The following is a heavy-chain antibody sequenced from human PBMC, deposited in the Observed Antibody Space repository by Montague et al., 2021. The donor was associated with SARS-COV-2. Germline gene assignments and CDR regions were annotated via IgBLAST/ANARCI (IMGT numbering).Heavy chain of an antibody. CDR2: IFYSGTT. D-gene: IGHD3-16*02. V-gene: IGHV4-39*01. J-gene: IGHJ4*02. CDR3: ARHVTFGGVVVALDY. CDR1: GASISSSENS. Sequence: SETLSLTCTVSGASISSSENSWGWIRQSPGKGLEWFGSIFYSGTTYFNPSLRSRIAISVGTSKNQFSLKVTSVTAADTAVYYCARHVTFGGVVVALDYWGQGHLVPVSS.